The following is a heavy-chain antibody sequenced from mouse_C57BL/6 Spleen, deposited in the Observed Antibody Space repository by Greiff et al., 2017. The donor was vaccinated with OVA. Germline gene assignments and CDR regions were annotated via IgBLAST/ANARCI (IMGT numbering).Heavy chain of an antibody. CDR1: GFTFSSYA. CDR2: ISDGGSYT. J-gene: IGHJ4*01. Sequence: EVKLVESGGGLVKPGGSLKLSCAASGFTFSSYAMSWVRQTPEKTLEWVATISDGGSYTYYPDNVKGRFTISRDNAKNNLYLQMSHLKSEDTAMYYCARGDYAMDYWGQGTSVTVSS. CDR3: ARGDYAMDY. V-gene: IGHV5-4*03.